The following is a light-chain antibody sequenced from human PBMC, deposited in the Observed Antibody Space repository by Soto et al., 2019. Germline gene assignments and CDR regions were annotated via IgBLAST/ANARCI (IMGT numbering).Light chain of an antibody. CDR3: AGWDDSLHGLV. CDR2: RNN. J-gene: IGLJ1*01. Sequence: QSVLTQPPSASGTPGQRVTISCSGGNSNIGTNYVYWYQHLPGATPKLLIYRNNHRPSGVPDRFSASKSGTSASLAINGLRSDDGANYYCAGWDDSLHGLVFGTGTKVTVL. V-gene: IGLV1-47*01. CDR1: NSNIGTNY.